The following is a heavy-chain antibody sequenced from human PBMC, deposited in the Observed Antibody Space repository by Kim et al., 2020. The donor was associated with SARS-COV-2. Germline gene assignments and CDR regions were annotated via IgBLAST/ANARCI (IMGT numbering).Heavy chain of an antibody. CDR3: AKGGGYCSGGSCYSASFDI. D-gene: IGHD2-15*01. Sequence: GRFTISRYNSKNTLYLQMNSLRAEDTAVYYCAKGGGYCSGGSCYSASFDIWGQGTMVTVSS. V-gene: IGHV3-23*01. J-gene: IGHJ3*02.